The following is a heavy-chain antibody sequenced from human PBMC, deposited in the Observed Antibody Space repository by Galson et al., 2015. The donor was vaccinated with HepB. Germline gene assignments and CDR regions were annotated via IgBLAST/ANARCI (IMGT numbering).Heavy chain of an antibody. CDR2: ISGSGGST. CDR1: GFTFSSYA. CDR3: AKDYYDSSGYYYLSDAFDI. J-gene: IGHJ3*02. Sequence: SLRLSCAASGFTFSSYAMSWVRQAPGKGLEWVSAISGSGGSTYYADSVKGRFTISRDNSKNTLYLQMNSLRAEDTAVYYCAKDYYDSSGYYYLSDAFDIWGQGTMVTVSS. D-gene: IGHD3-22*01. V-gene: IGHV3-23*01.